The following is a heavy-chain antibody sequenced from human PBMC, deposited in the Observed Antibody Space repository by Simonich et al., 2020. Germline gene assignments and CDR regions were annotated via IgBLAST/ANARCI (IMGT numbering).Heavy chain of an antibody. Sequence: GGEVKKPGASVKVSCKASGYTFTGYYMHWVRQAPGQGLEWMGRINPNRGGTNYAQKFQGRVTMTRDTSISTAYMELSRLRSDDTAVYYCARVPGIYYYYGMDVWGQGTTVTVSS. CDR1: GYTFTGYY. CDR3: ARVPGIYYYYGMDV. J-gene: IGHJ6*02. D-gene: IGHD3-10*01. V-gene: IGHV1-2*06. CDR2: INPNRGGT.